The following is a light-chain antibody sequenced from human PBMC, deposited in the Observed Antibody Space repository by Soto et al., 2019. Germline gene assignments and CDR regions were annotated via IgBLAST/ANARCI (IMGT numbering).Light chain of an antibody. CDR2: DAS. CDR1: LDIRSY. CDR3: LQDYDFPYT. J-gene: IGKJ2*01. Sequence: DIQLSQSPSFLSASVGDRAAITCRASLDIRSYLAWYQQKPGRAPKLLIYDASNLDSGVPSRFSGSGSGTEFSLTISNLQPEDVATYFCLQDYDFPYTFGQGTKVDIK. V-gene: IGKV1-9*01.